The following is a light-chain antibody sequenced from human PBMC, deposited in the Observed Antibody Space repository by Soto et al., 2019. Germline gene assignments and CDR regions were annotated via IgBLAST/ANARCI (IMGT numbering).Light chain of an antibody. CDR1: QGISSY. V-gene: IGKV1-8*01. Sequence: AIRMTQSPSSFSASTGDRVTITCRASQGISSYLAWYQQKPGKAPKLLIYAAATLQRGAPSRFSASGSGTDFTLTISRLQSEDFATYYCQQYLSYPYTFGRGTKLEI. CDR3: QQYLSYPYT. J-gene: IGKJ2*01. CDR2: AAA.